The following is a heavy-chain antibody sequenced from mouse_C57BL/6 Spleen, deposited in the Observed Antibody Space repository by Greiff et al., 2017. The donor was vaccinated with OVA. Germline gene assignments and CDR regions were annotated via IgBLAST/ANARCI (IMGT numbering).Heavy chain of an antibody. D-gene: IGHD2-2*01. J-gene: IGHJ2*01. Sequence: EVQLVESGGGLVQPKGSLKLSCAASGFSFNTYAMNWVRQAPGKGLEWVARIRSKSNNYATYYADSVKDRFTISRDDSESMLYLQMNNLKTEDTAMYYCVRSGGLRREYYFDYWGQGTTLTVSS. V-gene: IGHV10-1*01. CDR2: IRSKSNNYAT. CDR1: GFSFNTYA. CDR3: VRSGGLRREYYFDY.